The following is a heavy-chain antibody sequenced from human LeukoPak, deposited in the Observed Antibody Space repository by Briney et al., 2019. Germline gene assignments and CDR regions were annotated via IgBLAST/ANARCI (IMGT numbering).Heavy chain of an antibody. V-gene: IGHV3-7*01. J-gene: IGHJ4*02. CDR2: IKQDGSEK. CDR1: GFTFSTQW. D-gene: IGHD1-1*01. Sequence: GGSLRLSCAASGFTFSTQWMSWVRQAPGKGPEWVANIKQDGSEKYYVDSVKGRFTISRDNAKNSLYLQMNSLRAEDTAVYYCAREPANWNDASHFDYWGQGTLVTVSS. CDR3: AREPANWNDASHFDY.